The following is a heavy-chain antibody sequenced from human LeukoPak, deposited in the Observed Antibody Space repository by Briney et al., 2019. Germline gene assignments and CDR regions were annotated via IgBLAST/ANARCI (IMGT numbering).Heavy chain of an antibody. CDR3: VRDPLRSGGAVAGDPYFDY. J-gene: IGHJ4*02. CDR1: GFTFSSYE. CDR2: ISSSGSTI. Sequence: GGSLRLSCAASGFTFSSYEMNWVRQAPGKGLEWVSYISSSGSTIYYADSVKGRFTISRDNAKNSLYLQMNSLRAEDTAVYYCVRDPLRSGGAVAGDPYFDYWGQGTLVTVSS. V-gene: IGHV3-48*03. D-gene: IGHD6-19*01.